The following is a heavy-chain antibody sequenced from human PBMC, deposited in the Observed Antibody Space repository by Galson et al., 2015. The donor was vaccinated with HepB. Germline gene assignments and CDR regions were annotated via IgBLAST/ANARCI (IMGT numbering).Heavy chain of an antibody. Sequence: SETLSLTCTVSGGSISGYYWSWVRQPPGEALELIGWIHYSGSTAYNPSFQSRVTMSADVSKNVFSLKLPSVTAADTAVYFCARYTSYDGERRHYMDVWGKGTTVTVSS. CDR2: IHYSGST. J-gene: IGHJ6*03. D-gene: IGHD3-3*01. CDR3: ARYTSYDGERRHYMDV. CDR1: GGSISGYY. V-gene: IGHV4-59*01.